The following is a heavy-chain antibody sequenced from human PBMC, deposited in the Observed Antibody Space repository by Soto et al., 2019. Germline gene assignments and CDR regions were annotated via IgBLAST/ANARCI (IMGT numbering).Heavy chain of an antibody. V-gene: IGHV1-69*02. CDR1: GGTFSSYS. J-gene: IGHJ6*02. CDR2: IIPVLGIA. Sequence: QVQLVQSGAEVKKPGSSVKVSCKASGGTFSSYSISWVRQAPGQGLEWMGRIIPVLGIANYAQKFQGRVTITADKSTSTAYMELSSLRSEDTAAYYCARMVATTMRNPPRYYGMDVWGQGTTVTVSS. CDR3: ARMVATTMRNPPRYYGMDV. D-gene: IGHD5-12*01.